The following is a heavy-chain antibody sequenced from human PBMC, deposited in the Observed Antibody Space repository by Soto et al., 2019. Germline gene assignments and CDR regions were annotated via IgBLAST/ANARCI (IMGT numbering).Heavy chain of an antibody. V-gene: IGHV1-69*01. J-gene: IGHJ6*02. CDR3: ERDSMSSIVLVPASIRHYYYGMDV. Sequence: QVQLVQSGAEVKKPGSSVKVSCKASGGTFSSYAISWVRQAPGQGLEWMGGIIPIVGTANYAQKFQGRVTITADESTSTAYMELSRLRSDDTAVYYCERDSMSSIVLVPASIRHYYYGMDVWGQGTTVTVAS. D-gene: IGHD2-2*01. CDR2: IIPIVGTA. CDR1: GGTFSSYA.